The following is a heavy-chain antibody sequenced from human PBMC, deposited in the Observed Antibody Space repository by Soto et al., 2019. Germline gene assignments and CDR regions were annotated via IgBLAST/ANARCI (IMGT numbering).Heavy chain of an antibody. V-gene: IGHV3-21*04. CDR3: AKNGHNTNYCGGDCYMKGDAFEI. J-gene: IGHJ3*02. D-gene: IGHD2-21*02. CDR1: GFTFTRYS. CDR2: ISSTTNYI. Sequence: PGGSLRLSCAASGFTFTRYSMNWVRQAPGKGLEWVSSISSTTNYIYYGDSMKGRFTISRDNSKNTLYLQMSSLRAEVTAVYYCAKNGHNTNYCGGDCYMKGDAFEIWGQGTMVTVSS.